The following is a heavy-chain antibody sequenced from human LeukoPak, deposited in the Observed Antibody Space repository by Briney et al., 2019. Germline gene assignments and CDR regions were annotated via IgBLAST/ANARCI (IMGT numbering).Heavy chain of an antibody. V-gene: IGHV1-69*05. CDR1: GGTFSSYA. J-gene: IGHJ4*02. D-gene: IGHD4-23*01. CDR3: ARGSHGGNSGFDY. CDR2: IIPIFGTA. Sequence: ASVKVSCKASGGTFSSYAISWVRQAPGQGLEWMGGIIPIFGTANYAQKFQGRVTIATDESTSTAYMELSSLRSEDTAVYYCARGSHGGNSGFDYWGQGTLVTVSS.